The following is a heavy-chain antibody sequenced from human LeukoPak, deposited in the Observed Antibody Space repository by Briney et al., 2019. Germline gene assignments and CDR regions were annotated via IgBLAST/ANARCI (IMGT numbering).Heavy chain of an antibody. CDR2: IHRDGNNI. J-gene: IGHJ6*02. V-gene: IGHV3-74*01. CDR1: GFTFDTYW. D-gene: IGHD3-10*01. Sequence: PGGSLRLSCVASGFTFDTYWMHWVRQAPGKGLVWVSRIHRDGNNINYADFVQGRFTVSRDNAKNTLYLQMHSLRVEDTAMYYCAIPPLSGTGSSRPLAGIDVWGQGTTVTVSS. CDR3: AIPPLSGTGSSRPLAGIDV.